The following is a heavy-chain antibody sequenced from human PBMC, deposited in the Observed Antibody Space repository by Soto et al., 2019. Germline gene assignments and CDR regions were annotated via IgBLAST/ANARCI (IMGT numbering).Heavy chain of an antibody. CDR3: ARARIVVVPAAMHYYYYYGMDV. CDR1: GGSVSSGSYY. J-gene: IGHJ6*02. V-gene: IGHV4-61*01. CDR2: IYYSGST. D-gene: IGHD2-2*01. Sequence: SETLSLTCTVSGGSVSSGSYYWSWIRQPPGKGLEWIGYIYYSGSTNYNPSLKSRVTISVDTSKNQFSLKLSSVTAADTAVYYCARARIVVVPAAMHYYYYYGMDVWGQGTTVPVSS.